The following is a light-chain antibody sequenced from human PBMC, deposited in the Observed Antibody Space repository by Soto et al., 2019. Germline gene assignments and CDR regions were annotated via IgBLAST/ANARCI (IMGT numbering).Light chain of an antibody. J-gene: IGLJ1*01. CDR2: DVT. CDR1: SSDVGAFNY. V-gene: IGLV2-14*03. Sequence: QSALTQPASVSGSPGQSISISCIGTSSDVGAFNYVSWYQHHPGKAPQLIIYDVTSRSLGVSNRCSGSKSGNTASLTISGLQAEDEAEYYCSSYTTRKTEVVVTGNELTVL. CDR3: SSYTTRKTEV.